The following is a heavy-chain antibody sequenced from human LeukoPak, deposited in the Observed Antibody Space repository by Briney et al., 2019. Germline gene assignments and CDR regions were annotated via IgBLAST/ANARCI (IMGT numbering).Heavy chain of an antibody. V-gene: IGHV1-2*02. Sequence: ASVKVSCKASGYTFTSYYMHWVRQAPGQGLEWMGWINPNSGGTNYAQKFQGRVTMTRDTSISTAYMELSRLRSDDTAVYYCASTAMVTSPINYWGQGTLVTVSS. J-gene: IGHJ4*02. D-gene: IGHD5-18*01. CDR2: INPNSGGT. CDR1: GYTFTSYY. CDR3: ASTAMVTSPINY.